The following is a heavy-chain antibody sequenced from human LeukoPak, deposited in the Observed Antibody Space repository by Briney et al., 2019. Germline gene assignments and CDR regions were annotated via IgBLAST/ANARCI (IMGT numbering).Heavy chain of an antibody. CDR2: IWYDGSNK. CDR3: ARGYCSGTSCYPGGNWFDP. CDR1: GFTFSTYG. D-gene: IGHD2-2*01. J-gene: IGHJ5*02. Sequence: GGSLRLSCAASGFTFSTYGMHWVRQAPGKGLEWVAVIWYDGSNKYADSVKGRFTISRDNFKNTLYLQMNSLRVEDTAVYYCARGYCSGTSCYPGGNWFDPWGQGTLVTVFS. V-gene: IGHV3-33*01.